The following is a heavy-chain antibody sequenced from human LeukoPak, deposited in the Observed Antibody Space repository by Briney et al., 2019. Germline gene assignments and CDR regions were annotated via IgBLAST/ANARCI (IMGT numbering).Heavy chain of an antibody. V-gene: IGHV3-20*04. CDR1: GFTFDDYG. CDR2: INWNGGST. Sequence: GGSLRLSCAASGFTFDDYGMSWVRQAPGKGLEWVSGINWNGGSTGYTDSVKGRFTISRDNAKNSLYLQMNSLRAEDTALYYCASLGYCSGGSCYARRDYWGQGTLVTVSS. J-gene: IGHJ4*02. D-gene: IGHD2-15*01. CDR3: ASLGYCSGGSCYARRDY.